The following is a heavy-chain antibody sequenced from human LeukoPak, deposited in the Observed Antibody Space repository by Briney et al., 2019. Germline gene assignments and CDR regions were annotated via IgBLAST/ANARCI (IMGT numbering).Heavy chain of an antibody. J-gene: IGHJ4*02. Sequence: GGSLRLSCAASGFTFSSYWMSWVRQAPGKGLEWVANIKQDGSEKYYADSVKGRFTISRDNAKNSLYLQMNSLRAEDTAVYYCARALQYYYDSSGRSTYGYYFDYWGQGTLVTVSS. V-gene: IGHV3-7*01. CDR2: IKQDGSEK. CDR1: GFTFSSYW. CDR3: ARALQYYYDSSGRSTYGYYFDY. D-gene: IGHD3-22*01.